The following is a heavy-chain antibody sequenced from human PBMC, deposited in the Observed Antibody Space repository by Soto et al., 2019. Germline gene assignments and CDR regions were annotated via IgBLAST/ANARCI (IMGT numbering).Heavy chain of an antibody. CDR3: ARDQRYSSGWFPYYFDY. V-gene: IGHV4-31*03. D-gene: IGHD6-19*01. CDR1: GGSISSGGYY. Sequence: QVQLQESGPGLVKPSQTLSLTCTVSGGSISSGGYYWSWIRQHPGKGLEWIGYIYYSGSTYYNPSLKSRVTIAVDTSKNQFSLKLSSVTAADTAVYYCARDQRYSSGWFPYYFDYWGQGTLVTVSS. CDR2: IYYSGST. J-gene: IGHJ4*02.